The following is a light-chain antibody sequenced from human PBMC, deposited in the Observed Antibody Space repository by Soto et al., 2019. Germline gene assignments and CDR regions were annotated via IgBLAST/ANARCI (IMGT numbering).Light chain of an antibody. CDR3: QKYGSS. J-gene: IGKJ2*01. CDR1: QSVSRSY. CDR2: GAS. Sequence: EIVLTQSPGTLSLSPGERATLSCRASQSVSRSYLAWYQQKPGQAPRLLIYGASSRATGIPDRFSGSGSGTDFTLTISRLEPEDFAVYYCQKYGSSFGQGTKLEIK. V-gene: IGKV3-20*01.